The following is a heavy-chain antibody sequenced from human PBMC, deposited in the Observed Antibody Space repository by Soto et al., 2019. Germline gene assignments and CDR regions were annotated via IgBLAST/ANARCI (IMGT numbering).Heavy chain of an antibody. Sequence: PSETLSLTCAVSGYSINNDYYWGWIRQPPGRGLEYIGSIYRSGSTYYSPSLKSRVTISLDTSKNQFSLHLNSVTAADTAVYYCAREARTLEWYLDLWGRGTMVTVYS. CDR3: AREARTLEWYLDL. CDR2: IYRSGST. J-gene: IGHJ2*01. D-gene: IGHD6-6*01. CDR1: GYSINNDYY. V-gene: IGHV4-38-2*01.